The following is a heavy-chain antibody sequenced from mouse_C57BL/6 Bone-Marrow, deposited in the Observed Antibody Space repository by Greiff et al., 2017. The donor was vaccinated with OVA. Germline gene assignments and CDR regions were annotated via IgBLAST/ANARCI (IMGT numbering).Heavy chain of an antibody. D-gene: IGHD2-3*01. CDR2: IYPGSGNT. CDR3: ASADGPYYAMDY. CDR1: GYSFTSYY. Sequence: VQLQQSGPELVKPGASVKISCKASGYSFTSYYIHWVKQRPGQGLEWIGWIYPGSGNTKYNEKFEGKATLTADTSSSTAYMQLSSLTSEDSAVYYCASADGPYYAMDYWGQGTSVTVSS. V-gene: IGHV1-66*01. J-gene: IGHJ4*01.